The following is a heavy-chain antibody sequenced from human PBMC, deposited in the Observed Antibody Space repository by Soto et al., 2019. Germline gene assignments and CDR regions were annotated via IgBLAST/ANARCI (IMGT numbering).Heavy chain of an antibody. V-gene: IGHV3-30-3*01. CDR2: ISYDGSNK. J-gene: IGHJ4*02. CDR3: ARDSEMATITGFDY. CDR1: GFTFSSYA. Sequence: LSLPCAASGFTFSSYAMHWVRQAPGKGLEWVAVISYDGSNKYYADSVKGRFTISRDNSKNTLYLQMNSLRAEDTAVYYCARDSEMATITGFDYWGQGTLVTVSS. D-gene: IGHD5-12*01.